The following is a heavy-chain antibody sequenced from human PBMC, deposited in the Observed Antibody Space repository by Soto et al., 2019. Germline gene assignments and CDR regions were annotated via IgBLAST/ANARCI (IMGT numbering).Heavy chain of an antibody. V-gene: IGHV3-23*01. D-gene: IGHD3-3*01. Sequence: PGGSLRLSCAASGFTFSSYAMSWVRQAPGKGLEWVSAISGSGGSTYYADSVKGRFTISRDNSKNTLYLQMNSLRAEDTAVYYCAKDNTIFGVVTYYFDYWGQGTLVTVSS. CDR1: GFTFSSYA. CDR3: AKDNTIFGVVTYYFDY. J-gene: IGHJ4*02. CDR2: ISGSGGST.